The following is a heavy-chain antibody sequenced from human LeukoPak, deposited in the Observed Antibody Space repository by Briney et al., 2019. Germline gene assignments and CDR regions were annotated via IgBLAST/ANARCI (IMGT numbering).Heavy chain of an antibody. CDR2: INPNSGGT. CDR1: GYTFTGYY. V-gene: IGHV1-2*02. D-gene: IGHD6-19*01. Sequence: SVKVSCKASGYTFTGYYMHWVRQAPGQGLEWMGWINPNSGGTNYAQKFQGRVTMTRDTSISTAYMELSRLRSDDTAVYYCARGIAVAGTLGNFDYWGQGTLVTVSS. CDR3: ARGIAVAGTLGNFDY. J-gene: IGHJ4*02.